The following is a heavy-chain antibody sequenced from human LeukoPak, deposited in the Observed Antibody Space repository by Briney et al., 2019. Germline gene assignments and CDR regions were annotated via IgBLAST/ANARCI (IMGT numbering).Heavy chain of an antibody. J-gene: IGHJ4*02. CDR2: IWYDGSNK. V-gene: IGHV3-33*01. CDR1: GFTFSSYG. Sequence: PGRSLRLSCAASGFTFSSYGMHWVRQAPGKGLEWVAVIWYDGSNKYYADSVKGRFTIPSANSKNTLYLQMNSLRAEDTAVYYCAREDSSSWGYWGQGTLVTVSS. CDR3: AREDSSSWGY. D-gene: IGHD6-13*01.